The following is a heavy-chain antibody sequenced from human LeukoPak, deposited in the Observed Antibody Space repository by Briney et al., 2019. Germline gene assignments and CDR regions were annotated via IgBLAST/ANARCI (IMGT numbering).Heavy chain of an antibody. D-gene: IGHD2-2*01. CDR1: GGSISSYY. CDR3: ARGPICSSTSCYNGDFDY. V-gene: IGHV4-4*07. CDR2: IYTSGST. J-gene: IGHJ4*02. Sequence: SETLSLTCTVSGGSISSYYWSWIRQPAGKGLEWIGRIYTSGSTNYNPSLKSRVTMSVDTSKNQFSLKLSSVTAADTAVYYCARGPICSSTSCYNGDFDYWGQGTLVTVSS.